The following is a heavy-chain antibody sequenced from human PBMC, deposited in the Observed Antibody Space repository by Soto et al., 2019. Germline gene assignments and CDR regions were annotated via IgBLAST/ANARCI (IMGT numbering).Heavy chain of an antibody. Sequence: QVQLQQWGAGLLKPSETLSLTCAVYGGSFSGYYWNWIRQPPGKGLEWSGEINHSGSTNYNPSLKSRVTVSVDTSKNQFSLKLSSVTAADTAVYYCARGWGRILDYWGQGTLVTVSS. CDR3: ARGWGRILDY. CDR2: INHSGST. J-gene: IGHJ4*02. V-gene: IGHV4-34*01. D-gene: IGHD7-27*01. CDR1: GGSFSGYY.